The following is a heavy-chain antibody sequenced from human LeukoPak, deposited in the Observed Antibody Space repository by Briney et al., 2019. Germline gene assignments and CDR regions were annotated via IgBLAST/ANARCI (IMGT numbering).Heavy chain of an antibody. Sequence: PSETLSLTCTVSGGSISSSSYYWGWIRQPPGKGLEWIGEINHSGSTNYNPSLKSRVTISVDTSKNQFSLKLSSVTAADTAVYYCARGTTFGGVIGSFDYWGQGTLVTVSS. CDR2: INHSGST. D-gene: IGHD3-16*02. CDR3: ARGTTFGGVIGSFDY. CDR1: GGSISSSSYY. J-gene: IGHJ4*02. V-gene: IGHV4-39*07.